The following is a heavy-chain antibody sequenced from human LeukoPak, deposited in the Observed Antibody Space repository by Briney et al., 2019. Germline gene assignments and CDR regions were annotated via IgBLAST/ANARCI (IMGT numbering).Heavy chain of an antibody. CDR2: IYSDNT. CDR3: TTSYSSSWYASGTDY. D-gene: IGHD6-13*01. CDR1: GFTVSSNS. V-gene: IGHV3-53*01. Sequence: PGGSLRLSCTVSGFTVSSNSMSWVRQAPGKGLEWVSFIYSDNTHYSDSVKGRFTISRDNAKNSLYLQMNSLRDEDTAVYYCTTSYSSSWYASGTDYWGQGTLVTVSS. J-gene: IGHJ4*02.